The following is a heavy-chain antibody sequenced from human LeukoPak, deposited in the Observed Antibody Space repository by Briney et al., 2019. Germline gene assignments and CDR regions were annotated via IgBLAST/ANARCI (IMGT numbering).Heavy chain of an antibody. Sequence: LEASVKVSCKASGYTFTGYYMHWVRQAPGQGLEWMGWINPNSGGTNYAQKFQGRVTMTRDTSISTAYIELSRLRSDDTAVYYCARLDRGRTSLIYGTDVWGQGTTVTVSS. V-gene: IGHV1-2*03. CDR3: ARLDRGRTSLIYGTDV. J-gene: IGHJ6*02. CDR1: GYTFTGYY. CDR2: INPNSGGT. D-gene: IGHD2-2*01.